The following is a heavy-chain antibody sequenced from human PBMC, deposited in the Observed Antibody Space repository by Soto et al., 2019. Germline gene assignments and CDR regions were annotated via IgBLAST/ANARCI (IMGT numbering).Heavy chain of an antibody. CDR1: GGSISGYF. CDR2: VHYSGST. V-gene: IGHV4-59*01. CDR3: VRDWDYSRGRSDAFDI. Sequence: PSETLSLTCTVSGGSISGYFWSWIRQPPGKGLEWIGFVHYSGSTNYNPFLKSRVTISVDTSKNQFSLKLSSPTAADTAVYYCVRDWDYSRGRSDAFDIWGQGTMVTVSS. D-gene: IGHD4-4*01. J-gene: IGHJ3*02.